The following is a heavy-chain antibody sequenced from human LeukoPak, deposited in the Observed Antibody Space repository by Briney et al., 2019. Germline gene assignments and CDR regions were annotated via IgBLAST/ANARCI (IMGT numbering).Heavy chain of an antibody. J-gene: IGHJ4*02. CDR1: GFTFAVYA. CDR3: AKELGYSSSPDF. D-gene: IGHD6-13*01. Sequence: GRSLRLSCAASGFTFAVYAMHWVRQAPGRGLEWVSLISADGTIYYADSVRGRFTISRDNNKISLYLQMNSLRTEDTALYYCAKELGYSSSPDFWGQGTMVTVSS. CDR2: ISADGTI. V-gene: IGHV3-43*02.